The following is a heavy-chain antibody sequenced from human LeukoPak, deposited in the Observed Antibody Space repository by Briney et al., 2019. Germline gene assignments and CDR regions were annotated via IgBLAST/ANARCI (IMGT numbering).Heavy chain of an antibody. CDR2: INPSGGST. J-gene: IGHJ4*02. CDR3: ASSIVVVQAAPLDY. Sequence: GASVKVSCKASGYTFTSYYMHWVRQAPGQGLEWMGIINPSGGSTSYAQKFQGRVTMTRDTSTSTVYMELSSLRAGGTAVYYCASSIVVVQAAPLDYWGQGTLVTVSS. D-gene: IGHD2-2*01. V-gene: IGHV1-46*01. CDR1: GYTFTSYY.